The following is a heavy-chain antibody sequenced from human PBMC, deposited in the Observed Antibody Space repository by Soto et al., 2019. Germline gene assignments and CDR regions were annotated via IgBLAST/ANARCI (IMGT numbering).Heavy chain of an antibody. CDR3: AKDGTAGDLSPSDY. V-gene: IGHV3-23*01. CDR1: GFTFSSYA. D-gene: IGHD2-21*02. CDR2: ISGSGGST. J-gene: IGHJ4*02. Sequence: CAASGFTFSSYAMSWVRQASGKGLEWVSAISGSGGSTYYADSVKGRFTISRDNSKNTLYLQMNSLRAEDTAVYYCAKDGTAGDLSPSDYWGQGTLVTVSS.